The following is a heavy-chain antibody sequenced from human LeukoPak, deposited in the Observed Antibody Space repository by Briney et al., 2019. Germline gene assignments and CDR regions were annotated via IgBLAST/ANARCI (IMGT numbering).Heavy chain of an antibody. CDR1: GLSFSSYA. J-gene: IGHJ4*02. Sequence: SGSSLRPSCAASGLSFSSYAMHWVRQAPGKGLEWVAVISYDGTEKYYGDSVKGRFTISRDNSKNTLYLQMNSLRAEDTALYYCARDGHGVPLDYWGQGTLVTVSP. CDR2: ISYDGTEK. CDR3: ARDGHGVPLDY. D-gene: IGHD4-17*01. V-gene: IGHV3-30-3*01.